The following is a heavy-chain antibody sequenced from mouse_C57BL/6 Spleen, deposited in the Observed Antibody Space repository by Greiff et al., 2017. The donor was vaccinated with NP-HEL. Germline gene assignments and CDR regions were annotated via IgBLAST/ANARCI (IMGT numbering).Heavy chain of an antibody. Sequence: VQLQQSGPELVKPGASVKISCKASGYTFTDYYMNWVKQSHGKSLEWIGDINPNNGGTSYNQKFKGKATLTVDKSSSTAYMELRSLTSEDSAVYYCARRVRSYYFDYWGQGTTLTVSS. CDR1: GYTFTDYY. CDR3: ARRVRSYYFDY. V-gene: IGHV1-26*01. D-gene: IGHD2-14*01. J-gene: IGHJ2*01. CDR2: INPNNGGT.